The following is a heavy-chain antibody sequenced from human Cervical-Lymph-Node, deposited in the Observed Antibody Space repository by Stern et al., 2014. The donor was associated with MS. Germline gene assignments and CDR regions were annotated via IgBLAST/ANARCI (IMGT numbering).Heavy chain of an antibody. J-gene: IGHJ4*02. CDR2: INPSGGST. D-gene: IGHD3-16*01. Sequence: VQLVESGAEVRKPGASVKVSCKASGYIFTNYSMHWVRQAPGQGLLWMGIINPSGGSTTYTQTFQGRVTVTRDTSTSTVYMELSSLRSEDTAVYYCARADREYSSAYYFDYWGQGTLVTVSS. CDR1: GYIFTNYS. CDR3: ARADREYSSAYYFDY. V-gene: IGHV1-46*03.